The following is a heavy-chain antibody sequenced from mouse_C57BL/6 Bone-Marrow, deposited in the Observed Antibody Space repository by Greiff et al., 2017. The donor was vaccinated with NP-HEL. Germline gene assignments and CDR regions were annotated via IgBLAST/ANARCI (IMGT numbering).Heavy chain of an antibody. CDR1: GYTFTSYW. CDR2: IDPNSGGT. V-gene: IGHV1-72*01. D-gene: IGHD1-1*01. CDR3: ARSFTTVVATGFDY. J-gene: IGHJ2*01. Sequence: QVQLQQSGAELVKPGASVKLSCKASGYTFTSYWMHWVKQRPGRGLEWIGRIDPNSGGTKYNEKFKSKATLTVDKPSSTAYMQLSSLTSEDSAVYYCARSFTTVVATGFDYWGQGTTLTVSS.